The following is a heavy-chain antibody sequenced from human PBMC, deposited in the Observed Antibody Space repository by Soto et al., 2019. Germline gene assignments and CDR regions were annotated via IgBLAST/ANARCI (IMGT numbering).Heavy chain of an antibody. J-gene: IGHJ6*02. CDR2: INHSGST. Sequence: SETLSLTCAVYGESFSGYCWSWIRQPPGKGLEWIGEINHSGSTNYNPSLKSRVTISVDTSKNQFSLKLSSVTAADTAVYYCARARLAARPHYYYYYGMDVWGQGTTVTVSS. CDR3: ARARLAARPHYYYYYGMDV. CDR1: GESFSGYC. D-gene: IGHD6-6*01. V-gene: IGHV4-34*01.